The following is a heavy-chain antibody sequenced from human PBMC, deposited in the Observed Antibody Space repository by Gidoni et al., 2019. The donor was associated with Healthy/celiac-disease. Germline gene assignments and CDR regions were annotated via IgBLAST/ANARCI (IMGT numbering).Heavy chain of an antibody. CDR1: GFTFSSYS. V-gene: IGHV3-48*01. J-gene: IGHJ4*02. CDR2: ISSSSSTI. D-gene: IGHD6-19*01. CDR3: ARDQGSGWWTY. Sequence: EVQLVESGGGLVQPGGSLRLSCAASGFTFSSYSMNWVRQAQGKGLEWVSYISSSSSTIYYADSVKGRFTISRDNAKNSLYLQMNSLRAEDTAVYYCARDQGSGWWTYWGQGTLVTVSS.